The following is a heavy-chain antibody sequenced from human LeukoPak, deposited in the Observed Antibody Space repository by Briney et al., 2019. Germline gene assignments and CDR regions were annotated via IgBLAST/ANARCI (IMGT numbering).Heavy chain of an antibody. CDR3: ARVRYFDWLGPFDY. V-gene: IGHV3-48*03. Sequence: GGSLRLSCTASGFTFGDYAMSWFRQAPGKGLEWVSYISDSGTTIYYGDSVKGRFTISRDNAKKSLYLQMNSLRAEDTAVYYCARVRYFDWLGPFDYWGQGTLVTVSS. J-gene: IGHJ4*02. CDR1: GFTFGDYA. CDR2: ISDSGTTI. D-gene: IGHD3-9*01.